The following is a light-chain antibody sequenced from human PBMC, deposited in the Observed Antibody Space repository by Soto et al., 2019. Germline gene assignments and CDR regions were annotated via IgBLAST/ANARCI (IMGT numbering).Light chain of an antibody. CDR3: QQFNNYPLT. CDR2: DAS. V-gene: IGKV1-13*01. Sequence: IQMTHSPSTLPASVRDIVPMTCTASQSISSYLNCYQQIPGKAPKLLIYDASSLESGVPSRFSGSGSGTDFTPTISSLQPEDFATYYCQQFNNYPLTFGGGTKVDIK. CDR1: QSISSY. J-gene: IGKJ4*01.